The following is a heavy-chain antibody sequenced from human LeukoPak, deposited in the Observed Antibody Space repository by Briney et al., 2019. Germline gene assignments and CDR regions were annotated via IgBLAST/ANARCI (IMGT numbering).Heavy chain of an antibody. CDR3: ARTTTSFDD. V-gene: IGHV4-59*01. CDR1: YGSISSYY. CDR2: ISYSGST. D-gene: IGHD2-2*01. Sequence: SETLSLTCTVSYGSISSYYWRWIRQPPGKGLEWIGYISYSGSTNYNPSLKSRATISADTSKNQFSLRLSSVTAADTAVYYCARTTTSFDDWGQGTLVTVSS. J-gene: IGHJ4*02.